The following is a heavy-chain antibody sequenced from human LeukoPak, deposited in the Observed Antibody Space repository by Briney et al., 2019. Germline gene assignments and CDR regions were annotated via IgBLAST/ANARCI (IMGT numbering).Heavy chain of an antibody. J-gene: IGHJ4*02. CDR2: IIGSGGST. D-gene: IGHD6-13*01. V-gene: IGHV3-23*01. CDR1: GFTFSIYW. Sequence: GGSLRLSCAASGFTFSIYWMSGGRQAPGEGREWGSAIIGSGGSTYYADSVKGRFTISRDNSKNTLSLKMNSLRAEHTAVYYCAKDQLPLYSSSWYWPYSYFDYWGQGTLVTVSS. CDR3: AKDQLPLYSSSWYWPYSYFDY.